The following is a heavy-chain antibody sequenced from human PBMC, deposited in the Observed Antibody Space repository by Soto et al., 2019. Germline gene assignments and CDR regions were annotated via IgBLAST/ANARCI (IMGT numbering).Heavy chain of an antibody. Sequence: ASVKVSCKASGYTFTSYTMHCVRQAPGQRLEWMGWINAGNGNTKYSQKFQGRVTITRDTSASTAYMELSSLRSEDTAVYYCARDLSYSSGYADAFDIWGQGTMVTVSS. CDR3: ARDLSYSSGYADAFDI. CDR1: GYTFTSYT. V-gene: IGHV1-3*01. D-gene: IGHD3-22*01. J-gene: IGHJ3*02. CDR2: INAGNGNT.